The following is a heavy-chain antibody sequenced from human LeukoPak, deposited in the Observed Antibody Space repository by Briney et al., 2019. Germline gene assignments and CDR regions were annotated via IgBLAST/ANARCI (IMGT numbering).Heavy chain of an antibody. J-gene: IGHJ4*02. CDR3: AGALYYDSSGYLGY. CDR2: ISSSGSTI. Sequence: GGSLRLSCAASGFTFSNYWMNWVRQAPGKGLEWVSYISSSGSTIYYADSVKGRFTISRDDAKNSLYLQMNSLRAEDTAVYYCAGALYYDSSGYLGYWGQGTLVTVSS. V-gene: IGHV3-48*04. CDR1: GFTFSNYW. D-gene: IGHD3-22*01.